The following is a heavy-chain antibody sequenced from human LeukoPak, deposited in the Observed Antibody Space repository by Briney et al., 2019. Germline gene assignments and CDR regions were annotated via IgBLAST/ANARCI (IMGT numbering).Heavy chain of an antibody. D-gene: IGHD3-10*01. CDR3: ARSITMVRGYYMDV. CDR2: IIPIFGTA. CDR1: GGTFSSYA. J-gene: IGHJ6*03. Sequence: ASVKVSCKASGGTFSSYAISWVRQAPGQGLEWMGGIIPIFGTANYAQKFQGRVTITADESTSTAYMELSSLRSEDTAVYYCARSITMVRGYYMDVWGKGTTVTVSS. V-gene: IGHV1-69*13.